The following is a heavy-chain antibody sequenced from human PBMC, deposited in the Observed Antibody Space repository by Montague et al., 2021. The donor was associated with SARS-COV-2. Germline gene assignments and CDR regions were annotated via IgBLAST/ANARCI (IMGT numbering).Heavy chain of an antibody. D-gene: IGHD4-17*01. Sequence: SLRLSCAASGFTFSNAWMSWVRQAPGKGLEWVGRIKSKTDGGTTDYAAPVKGRFTISRDDSKNTLYLQMNSPKTEDTAVYYCTTESYDYGDYVGQYYYYGKDVWGRGTTVTVSS. CDR3: TTESYDYGDYVGQYYYYGKDV. CDR1: GFTFSNAW. V-gene: IGHV3-15*01. J-gene: IGHJ6*02. CDR2: IKSKTDGGTT.